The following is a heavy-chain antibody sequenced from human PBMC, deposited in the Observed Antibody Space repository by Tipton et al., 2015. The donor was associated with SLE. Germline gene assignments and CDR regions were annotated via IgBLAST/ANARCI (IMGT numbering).Heavy chain of an antibody. CDR2: INPNSGGT. Sequence: QLVQSGAEVKKPGASVKVSCKASGYTFTGYYMHWVRQAPGQGLEWMGRINPNSGGTNYAQKFQGRVTMTRDTSISTAYMELSRLRSDDTAVHYCARWSGYDGDWYFDLWGRGTLVTVSS. J-gene: IGHJ2*01. CDR1: GYTFTGYY. V-gene: IGHV1-2*06. D-gene: IGHD5-12*01. CDR3: ARWSGYDGDWYFDL.